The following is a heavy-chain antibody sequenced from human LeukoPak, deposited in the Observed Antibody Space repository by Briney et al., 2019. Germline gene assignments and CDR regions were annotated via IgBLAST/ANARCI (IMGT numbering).Heavy chain of an antibody. CDR3: ARDAPEVGYYYMDV. J-gene: IGHJ6*03. CDR1: GFTFSSYA. D-gene: IGHD1-26*01. CDR2: ISYDGSNK. Sequence: PGGSLRLSCAASGFTFSSYAMHWVRQAPGKGLEWVAVISYDGSNKYYADSVKGRFTISRDNSKNTLYLQMNSLRAEDTAVYYCARDAPEVGYYYMDVWGKGTTVTVSS. V-gene: IGHV3-30*04.